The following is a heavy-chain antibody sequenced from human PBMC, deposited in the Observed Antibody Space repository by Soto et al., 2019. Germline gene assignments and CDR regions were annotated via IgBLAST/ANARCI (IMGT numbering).Heavy chain of an antibody. Sequence: PGESLKISCKASGYDFPTHWIAWVRQMPGKGLEWMGFIYPGDSDTRYSPSFEGQVIISADKSITTAYMQWSSLKASDTAIYYCARGVYYSISAVSMAFWGQGTQVTVSS. J-gene: IGHJ4*02. V-gene: IGHV5-51*01. CDR3: ARGVYYSISAVSMAF. D-gene: IGHD3-10*01. CDR1: GYDFPTHW. CDR2: IYPGDSDT.